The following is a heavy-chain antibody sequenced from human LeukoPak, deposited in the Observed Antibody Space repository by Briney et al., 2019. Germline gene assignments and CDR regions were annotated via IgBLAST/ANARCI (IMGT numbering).Heavy chain of an antibody. CDR1: GFTFSTYA. V-gene: IGHV3-23*01. Sequence: PGGSLRLSCAASGFTFSTYAMSWVRQAPGKGLEWVSAISGSDSSTYYAGSVKGRFTISRDNSKNTLYLQMNSLRPEDTAVYYCAGGQPIVSWGQGTLVTVSS. J-gene: IGHJ4*02. CDR2: ISGSDSST. D-gene: IGHD3-16*02. CDR3: AGGQPIVS.